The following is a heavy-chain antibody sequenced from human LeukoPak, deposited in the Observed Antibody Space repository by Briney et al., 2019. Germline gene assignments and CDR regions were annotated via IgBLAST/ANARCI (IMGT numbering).Heavy chain of an antibody. V-gene: IGHV4-31*03. J-gene: IGHJ6*02. CDR3: ARDRGYSGYLGRGLIYGVDV. CDR1: GGSISSGGYY. CDR2: IYYSGST. D-gene: IGHD5-12*01. Sequence: SQTLSLTCPVSGGSISSGGYYWSWIRQHPGKGLEWIGYIYYSGSTNYNPSLKSRVTISEDTSKNQFSLKLSSVTAADTAVYYCARDRGYSGYLGRGLIYGVDVWGQGTTVTVSS.